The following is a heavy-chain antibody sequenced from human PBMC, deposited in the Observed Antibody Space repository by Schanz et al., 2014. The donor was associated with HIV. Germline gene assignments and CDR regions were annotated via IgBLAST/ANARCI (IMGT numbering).Heavy chain of an antibody. J-gene: IGHJ6*02. CDR1: GFIFSSYT. Sequence: QLVESGGGLVGPGGSLRLSCAASGFIFSSYTMYWIRQSPGKGLEWVASISGNTNYIYYADSVKGRFTISRDNAKKTLYLQMNSLRAEDTAVYYCARGEAITYYYHYYGMDVWGQGTTVTVSS. CDR2: ISGNTNYI. V-gene: IGHV3-21*01. CDR3: ARGEAITYYYHYYGMDV. D-gene: IGHD1-20*01.